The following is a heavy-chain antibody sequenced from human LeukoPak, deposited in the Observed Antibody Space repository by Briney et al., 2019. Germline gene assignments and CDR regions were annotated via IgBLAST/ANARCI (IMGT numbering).Heavy chain of an antibody. CDR2: ISWNSGSI. D-gene: IGHD3-10*01. CDR3: AKGRWAREFDY. V-gene: IGHV3-9*01. J-gene: IGHJ4*02. Sequence: PGRSLRLSCAASGFTFDDYAMHWVRQAPGKGLEWVSGISWNSGSIGYADSVKGRFTISRDNAKNSLYPQMNSLRAEDTALYYCAKGRWAREFDYWGQGTLVTVSS. CDR1: GFTFDDYA.